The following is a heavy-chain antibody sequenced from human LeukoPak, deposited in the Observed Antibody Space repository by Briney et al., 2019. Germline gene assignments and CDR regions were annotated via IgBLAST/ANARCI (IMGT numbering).Heavy chain of an antibody. CDR1: GFIFNTYA. Sequence: PGGSLRLSCAASGFIFNTYAMSGVRQAPGKGLEWVSTISGSDGSTYYADSVKGRFTISRDNSENTLYLQMNSLRAEDTAVYYFAKDRNWNPDAFDIWGQGTMVTVSS. J-gene: IGHJ3*02. V-gene: IGHV3-23*01. CDR2: ISGSDGST. CDR3: AKDRNWNPDAFDI. D-gene: IGHD1-1*01.